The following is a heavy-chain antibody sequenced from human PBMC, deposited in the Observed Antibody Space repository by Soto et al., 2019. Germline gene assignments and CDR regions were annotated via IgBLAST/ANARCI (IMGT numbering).Heavy chain of an antibody. V-gene: IGHV6-1*01. J-gene: IGHJ6*03. CDR1: GDSVSSNSAA. CDR2: TYYRSRWYN. Sequence: QVQLQESGPGLVKPSQTLSLTCAISGDSVSSNSAAWNWIRLSPSRGLEWLARTYYRSRWYNDYAVSVRSRITVNPDTSKNQFSLQLTSVTPEDTAVYYWAGTTSHQWYYMDVRGKGTTVTVSS. D-gene: IGHD1-7*01. CDR3: AGTTSHQWYYMDV.